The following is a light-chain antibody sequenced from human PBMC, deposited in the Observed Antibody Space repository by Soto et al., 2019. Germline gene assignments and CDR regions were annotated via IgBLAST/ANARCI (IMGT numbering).Light chain of an antibody. Sequence: QSALTQPASVSGSPGQSITISCTGTSSDVGSYNLVSWYQQHPGKAPKLMIYEGSKRPSGVSNRFSGSKSGNTASLTISGLQAEDEADYYCCSYAGSSTYRVFGGGTTVTVL. V-gene: IGLV2-23*01. J-gene: IGLJ2*01. CDR1: SSDVGSYNL. CDR3: CSYAGSSTYRV. CDR2: EGS.